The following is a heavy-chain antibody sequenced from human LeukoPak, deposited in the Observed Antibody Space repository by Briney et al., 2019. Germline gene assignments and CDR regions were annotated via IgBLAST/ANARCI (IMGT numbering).Heavy chain of an antibody. V-gene: IGHV3-33*01. CDR2: VWFDGSNS. CDR1: GFRFSTYG. D-gene: IGHD3-10*01. Sequence: GTSLRLSCAGSGFRFSTYGMHWVRQAPGKGLERLGYVWFDGSNSDYVDPVKGRFTISRDNSKNTVFLQMNSLRAEDTAVYHCARFAGSDYAWSFDLWGQGTPVTVSS. CDR3: ARFAGSDYAWSFDL. J-gene: IGHJ4*02.